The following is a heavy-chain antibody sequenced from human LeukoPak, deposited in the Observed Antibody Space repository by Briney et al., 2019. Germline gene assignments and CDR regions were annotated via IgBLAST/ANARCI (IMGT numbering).Heavy chain of an antibody. J-gene: IGHJ4*02. CDR3: ATSLSGWFGPSAYY. CDR1: GFAFSSYE. Sequence: GGSLRLSYVASGFAFSSYEMSWIRQAPGKGLEWVSFISGDGRAIHYADSVKGRFTISADNARNSVFLQMNSLRAEDTAVYYCATSLSGWFGPSAYYCGQGTLVTVSS. V-gene: IGHV3-48*03. CDR2: ISGDGRAI. D-gene: IGHD6-19*01.